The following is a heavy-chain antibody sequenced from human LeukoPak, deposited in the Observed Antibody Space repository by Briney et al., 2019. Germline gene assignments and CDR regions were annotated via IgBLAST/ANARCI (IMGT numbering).Heavy chain of an antibody. J-gene: IGHJ1*01. V-gene: IGHV3-23*01. CDR2: LIWTSDTA. CDR3: ATAHQFSFQA. D-gene: IGHD2-2*01. CDR1: GFTFRTYD. Sequence: GGSLRLSCAASGFTFRTYDMTWVRQAPGQGLLWVSLIWTSDTAFYADSVKGRVTIYRDNSANTLYLQMNSLGVEDTAVYYCATAHQFSFQAWGQGTVVTVSS.